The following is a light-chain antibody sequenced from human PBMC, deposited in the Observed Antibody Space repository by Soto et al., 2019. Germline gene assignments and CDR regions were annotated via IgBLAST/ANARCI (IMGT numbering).Light chain of an antibody. CDR2: DAS. CDR1: HRVNTY. Sequence: EILMTQSPATLSVSPGERATLSCRASHRVNTYLAWYQQRLGQAPRLLIYDASTRATGIPARFSGSGSGTGFTLTISSLQSEDFAVYYCQQYNNWPRATFGGGTKVDIK. V-gene: IGKV3-15*01. CDR3: QQYNNWPRAT. J-gene: IGKJ4*01.